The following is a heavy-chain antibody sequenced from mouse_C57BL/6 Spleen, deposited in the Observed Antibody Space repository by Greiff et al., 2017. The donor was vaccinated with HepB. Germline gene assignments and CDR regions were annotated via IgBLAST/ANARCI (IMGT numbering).Heavy chain of an antibody. D-gene: IGHD1-1*01. Sequence: EVQLQQSGPELVKPGASVKISCKASGYSFTGYYMNWVKQSPEKSLEWIGEINPSTGGTTYNQKFKAKATLTVDKSSSTAYMQLKSLTSEDSAVYYCARYDTTVPHFDYWGQGTTLTVSS. CDR3: ARYDTTVPHFDY. CDR2: INPSTGGT. CDR1: GYSFTGYY. V-gene: IGHV1-42*01. J-gene: IGHJ2*01.